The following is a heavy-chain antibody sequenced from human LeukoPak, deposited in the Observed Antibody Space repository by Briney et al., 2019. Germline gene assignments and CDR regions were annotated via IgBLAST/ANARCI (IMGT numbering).Heavy chain of an antibody. CDR3: ARLRFDIAAADLLASFDP. Sequence: SSETLSLTCTVSGGSISSISYYWGWIRQPPGKGLEWIATFYYSGSTYYNPSLKSRVTISVDTSKNQFSLKLSSVTAADTAVYYCARLRFDIAAADLLASFDPWGQGTLVTVSS. J-gene: IGHJ5*02. V-gene: IGHV4-39*07. CDR1: GGSISSISYY. CDR2: FYYSGST. D-gene: IGHD6-25*01.